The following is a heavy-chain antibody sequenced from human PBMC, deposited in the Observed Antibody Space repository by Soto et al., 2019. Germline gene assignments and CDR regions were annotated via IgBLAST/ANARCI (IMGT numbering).Heavy chain of an antibody. J-gene: IGHJ4*02. Sequence: GGSLRLSCAASGFTFSSYAMSWVRQAPGKGLEWVSAISGSGGSTYYADSVKGRFTISRDNSKNTLYLQMNSLRAEDTAVYYCAKDICSGGSCYPGTFLYWGQGTLVTVSS. CDR1: GFTFSSYA. D-gene: IGHD2-15*01. CDR2: ISGSGGST. V-gene: IGHV3-23*01. CDR3: AKDICSGGSCYPGTFLY.